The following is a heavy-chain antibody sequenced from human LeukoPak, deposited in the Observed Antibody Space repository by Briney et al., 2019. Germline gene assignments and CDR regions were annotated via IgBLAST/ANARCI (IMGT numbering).Heavy chain of an antibody. CDR2: IKQDGSEK. D-gene: IGHD1-26*01. V-gene: IGHV3-7*01. Sequence: GGSLRLSCAASGFTFGSYWMSWVRQAPGKGLEWVANIKQDGSEKYYVDSVKGRFTISRDNAKNTLYLQMNSLRAEDTAVYYCARDRVIVGADFDYWGQGTLVTVSS. CDR1: GFTFGSYW. CDR3: ARDRVIVGADFDY. J-gene: IGHJ4*02.